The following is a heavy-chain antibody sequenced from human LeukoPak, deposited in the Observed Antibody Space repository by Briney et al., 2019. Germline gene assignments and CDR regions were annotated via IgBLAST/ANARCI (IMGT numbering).Heavy chain of an antibody. D-gene: IGHD6-19*01. CDR3: AKDRGRQWLVPFDY. CDR1: GFTFDDYA. CDR2: ISWNSGSI. Sequence: SGGSLRLSCAASGFTFDDYAMHWVRQAPGKDLEWVSGISWNSGSIGYADSVKGRFTISRDNAKNSLYLQMNSLRAEDTALYYCAKDRGRQWLVPFDYWGQGTLVTVSS. J-gene: IGHJ4*02. V-gene: IGHV3-9*01.